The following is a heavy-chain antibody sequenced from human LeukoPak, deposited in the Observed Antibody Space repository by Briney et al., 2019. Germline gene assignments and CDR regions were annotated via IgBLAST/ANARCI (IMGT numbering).Heavy chain of an antibody. CDR2: ISSSGSTI. V-gene: IGHV3-48*03. D-gene: IGHD3-22*01. CDR1: GFTFSSYE. J-gene: IGHJ4*02. CDR3: ARVPPGYYDSSGYYYDY. Sequence: QPGGSLRLSCAGSGFTFSSYEMNWVRQAPGKGLEWVSYISSSGSTIYYADSVKGRFTISRDNAKNSLYLQMNSLRAEDTAVYYCARVPPGYYDSSGYYYDYWGQGTLVTVSS.